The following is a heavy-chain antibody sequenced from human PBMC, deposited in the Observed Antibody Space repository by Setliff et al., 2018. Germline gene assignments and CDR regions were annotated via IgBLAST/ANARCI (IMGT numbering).Heavy chain of an antibody. CDR3: ARLGRLRYNWNYGRS. J-gene: IGHJ4*02. V-gene: IGHV4-34*12. Sequence: SETLSLTCGVYGESISDSYWSWTRQPPGRALEWIGEALQGGSTNYNPSLRGRVIISLDTSKRQFALRINSVTAADTGVYYCARLGRLRYNWNYGRSWGQGTLVTVSS. D-gene: IGHD1-7*01. CDR2: ALQGGST. CDR1: GESISDSY.